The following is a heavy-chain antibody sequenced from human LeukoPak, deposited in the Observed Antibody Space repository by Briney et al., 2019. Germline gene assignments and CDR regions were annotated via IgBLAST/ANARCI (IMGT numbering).Heavy chain of an antibody. CDR3: AKAHYFGSGSFDH. D-gene: IGHD3-10*01. J-gene: IGHJ4*02. V-gene: IGHV3-21*01. CDR1: GFTFSTYS. CDR2: ISSHGYI. Sequence: GGSLRLSCAASGFTFSTYSLNWVRQAPGKGLEWVSSISSHGYIYYADSLKGRFTISRDSAKSSLYLQMNSLRAEGTAVYYCAKAHYFGSGSFDHWGQGTLVTVSP.